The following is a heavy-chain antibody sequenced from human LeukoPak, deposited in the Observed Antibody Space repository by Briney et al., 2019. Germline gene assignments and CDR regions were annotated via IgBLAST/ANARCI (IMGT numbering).Heavy chain of an antibody. CDR3: ARRGPYIVVVVAATNRGYYFDY. Sequence: SETLSLTCSVSGYAISSGYFWGWIRQPPGKGLEWIGTIYHSGSTYYNPSLKSRVTISVDTSKNQFSLKLSSVTAADTAVYYCARRGPYIVVVVAATNRGYYFDYWGQGTLVTVSS. CDR2: IYHSGST. V-gene: IGHV4-38-2*02. J-gene: IGHJ4*02. CDR1: GYAISSGYF. D-gene: IGHD2-15*01.